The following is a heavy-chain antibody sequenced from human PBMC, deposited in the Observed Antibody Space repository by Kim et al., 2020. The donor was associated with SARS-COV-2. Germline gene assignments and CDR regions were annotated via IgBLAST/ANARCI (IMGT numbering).Heavy chain of an antibody. J-gene: IGHJ4*02. Sequence: GGSLRLSCAASGFTFGDYAMHWVRQAPGKGLEWVSGISWNSGSIGYADSVKGRFTISRDNAKNSLYLQMNSLRAEDTALYYCAKDISAVGATKGFDYWGQGTLVTVSS. D-gene: IGHD1-26*01. CDR1: GFTFGDYA. CDR2: ISWNSGSI. V-gene: IGHV3-9*01. CDR3: AKDISAVGATKGFDY.